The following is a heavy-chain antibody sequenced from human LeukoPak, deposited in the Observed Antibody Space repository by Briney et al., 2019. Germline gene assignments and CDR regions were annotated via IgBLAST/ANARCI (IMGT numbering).Heavy chain of an antibody. CDR3: ARGLEWLTRRHTWFDP. CDR2: INTGNGNT. D-gene: IGHD3-3*01. CDR1: GHTFTSYA. Sequence: ASVKVSCKASGHTFTSYAMHWVRQAPGQRLEWMGWINTGNGNTKYSQEFQGRVTITRDTSANTAYMELSSLRSEDMAVYYCARGLEWLTRRHTWFDPWGQGTLVTVSS. V-gene: IGHV1-3*03. J-gene: IGHJ5*02.